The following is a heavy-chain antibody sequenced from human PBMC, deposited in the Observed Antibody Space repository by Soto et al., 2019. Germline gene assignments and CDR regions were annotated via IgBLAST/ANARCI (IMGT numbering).Heavy chain of an antibody. CDR1: GGTFSSYS. J-gene: IGHJ1*01. CDR2: IIPIFGTA. CDR3: ARGAWELPPTTPMDVAEYFQH. Sequence: SVKVSCKASGGTFSSYSISWVRQAPGQGLEWMGGIIPIFGTANYAQKFQGRVTITADESTSTAYMELSSLRSVDTAVYYCARGAWELPPTTPMDVAEYFQHWGQGTLVTVSS. D-gene: IGHD1-26*01. V-gene: IGHV1-69*13.